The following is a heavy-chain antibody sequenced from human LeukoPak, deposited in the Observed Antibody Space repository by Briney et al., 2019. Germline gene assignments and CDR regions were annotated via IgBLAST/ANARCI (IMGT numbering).Heavy chain of an antibody. CDR3: ARGGEANYYDTSGYYLYYY. D-gene: IGHD3-22*01. CDR2: IIPIFGTT. V-gene: IGHV1-69*05. Sequence: GSSVKVSCKASGGTFSNYAISWVRQAPGQGLEWMGRIIPIFGTTNYAQKFQGRVTITTDESTSTAHMELSSLRSEDTAVYYCARGGEANYYDTSGYYLYYYWGQGTLVTVSS. J-gene: IGHJ4*02. CDR1: GGTFSNYA.